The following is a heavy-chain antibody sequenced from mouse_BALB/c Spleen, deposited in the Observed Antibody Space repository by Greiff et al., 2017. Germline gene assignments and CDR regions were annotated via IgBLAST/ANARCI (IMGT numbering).Heavy chain of an antibody. CDR3: ARQEVRRGYYAMDY. V-gene: IGHV5-12-1*01. D-gene: IGHD2-14*01. J-gene: IGHJ4*01. CDR2: ISSGGGST. CDR1: GFAFSSYD. Sequence: EVKLVESGGGLVKPGGSLKLSCAASGFAFSSYDMSWVRQTPEKRLEWVAYISSGGGSTYYPDTVKGRFTISRDNAKNTLYLQMSSLKSEDTAMYYCARQEVRRGYYAMDYWGQGTSVTVSS.